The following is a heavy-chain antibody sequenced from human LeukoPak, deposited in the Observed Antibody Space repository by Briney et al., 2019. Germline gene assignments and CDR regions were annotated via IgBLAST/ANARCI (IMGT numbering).Heavy chain of an antibody. J-gene: IGHJ6*03. V-gene: IGHV4-39*07. Sequence: SETLSLTCSVSGGSISSSIHYWGWIRQPPGKGLEWIGSIYYSGNTYYNPSLESRVTISVDTSKNQFSLKLSSVTAADTAVYYCARGPSITMVRGGQWYYYMDVWGKGTTVTISS. CDR2: IYYSGNT. CDR1: GGSISSSIHY. D-gene: IGHD3-10*01. CDR3: ARGPSITMVRGGQWYYYMDV.